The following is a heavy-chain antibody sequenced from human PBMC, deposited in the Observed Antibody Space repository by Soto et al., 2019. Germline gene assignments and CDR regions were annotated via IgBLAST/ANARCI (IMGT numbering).Heavy chain of an antibody. D-gene: IGHD6-19*01. CDR2: IKSKTDGGTT. CDR3: TTDWVAVSSGFKGDYYYMDV. J-gene: IGHJ6*03. Sequence: GGSLRLSCAASGFTFSNAWMSWVRQAPGKGLEWVGRIKSKTDGGTTDYAAPVKGRFTISRDDSKNTLYLQMNSLKTEDTAVYYCTTDWVAVSSGFKGDYYYMDVWGKGTTVTVSS. CDR1: GFTFSNAW. V-gene: IGHV3-15*01.